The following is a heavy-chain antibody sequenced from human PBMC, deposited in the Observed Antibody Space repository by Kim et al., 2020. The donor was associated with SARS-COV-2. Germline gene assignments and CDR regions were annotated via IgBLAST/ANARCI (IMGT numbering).Heavy chain of an antibody. D-gene: IGHD2-2*01. CDR2: V. Sequence: VYYAEAIEGRFTISRDNANNSLFLQMDSMRVEDTAVYYCALIMPRENSFNIWGQGTVVTVSS. J-gene: IGHJ3*02. CDR3: ALIMPRENSFNI. V-gene: IGHV3-48*03.